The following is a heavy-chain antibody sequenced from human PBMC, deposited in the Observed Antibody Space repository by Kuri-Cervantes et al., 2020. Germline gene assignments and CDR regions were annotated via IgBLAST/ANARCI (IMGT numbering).Heavy chain of an antibody. CDR2: ISYDGSNK. V-gene: IGHV3-30*03. CDR3: ARGGSYSSSWYYFDY. CDR1: GFTFSSYS. Sequence: GGSLRLSCAASGFTFSSYSMNWVRQAPGKGLEWVAVISYDGSNKYYADSVKGRFTISRDNSKNTLYLQMNSLRAEDTAVYYCARGGSYSSSWYYFDYWGQGTLVTVSS. D-gene: IGHD6-13*01. J-gene: IGHJ4*02.